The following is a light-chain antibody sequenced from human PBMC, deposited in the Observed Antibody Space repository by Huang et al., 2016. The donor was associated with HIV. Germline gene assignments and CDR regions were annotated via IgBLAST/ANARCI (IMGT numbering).Light chain of an antibody. V-gene: IGKV2-28*01. J-gene: IGKJ2*01. CDR2: LGA. CDR1: QSLLHSNGYNY. CDR3: MQALQTPLT. Sequence: DIVMTQSPLSLPVTPGEPASISCRSSQSLLHSNGYNYLDWYLQKPGQSPQLLIYLGATRASGVPDRFSGSGSGTYFTRKINRVEAEDVGVYYCMQALQTPLTFGQGTKLEIK.